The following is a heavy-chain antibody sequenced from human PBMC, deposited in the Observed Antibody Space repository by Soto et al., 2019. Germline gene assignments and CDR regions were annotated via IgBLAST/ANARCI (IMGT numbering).Heavy chain of an antibody. V-gene: IGHV4-31*03. CDR2: IYYSGST. CDR3: ARCARLGNWFDP. CDR1: GGSISSGGYY. D-gene: IGHD3-10*01. Sequence: NPSETLSLTRTVSGGSISSGGYYWSWIRQHPGKGLEWIGYIYYSGSTYYNPSLKSRVTISVDTSKNQFSLKLSSVTAADTAVYYCARCARLGNWFDPWGQGTLVTAPQ. J-gene: IGHJ5*02.